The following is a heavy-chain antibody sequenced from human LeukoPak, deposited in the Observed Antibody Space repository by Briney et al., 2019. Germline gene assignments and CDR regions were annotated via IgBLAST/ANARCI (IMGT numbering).Heavy chain of an antibody. V-gene: IGHV3-48*03. CDR1: GFTFSSYE. D-gene: IGHD3-9*01. J-gene: IGHJ4*02. Sequence: GGSLRLSCAASGFTFSSYEMNWVRQAPGKGLEWVSYISSSGSTIYYADSVKGRFTISRDNAKNSLYLQMNSLRAEDTAVYYCARDRKLRYFDWLARSGFDYWGQGTLVTVSS. CDR2: ISSSGSTI. CDR3: ARDRKLRYFDWLARSGFDY.